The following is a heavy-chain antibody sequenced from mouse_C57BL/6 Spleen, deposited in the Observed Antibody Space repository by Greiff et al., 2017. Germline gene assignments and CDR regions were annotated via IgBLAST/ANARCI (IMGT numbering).Heavy chain of an antibody. CDR3: TTMDYYGSSYYFDY. V-gene: IGHV14-1*01. CDR1: GFNINDYY. Sequence: EVQLLESGAELVRPGASVKLSCTASGFNINDYYMHWVKQRPEQGLEWIGRIDPEDGDTEYAPKFQGKATMTADTSSNTAYLQLSSLTSEDTAVYYCTTMDYYGSSYYFDYWGQGTTLTVSA. D-gene: IGHD1-1*01. J-gene: IGHJ2*01. CDR2: IDPEDGDT.